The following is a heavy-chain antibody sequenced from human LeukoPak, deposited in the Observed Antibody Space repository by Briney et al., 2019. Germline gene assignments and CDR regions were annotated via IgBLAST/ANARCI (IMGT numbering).Heavy chain of an antibody. D-gene: IGHD6-6*01. CDR2: IWYDGSKK. CDR1: GFTFSDYG. Sequence: RAGGSLRLSCAASGFTFSDYGIHWVRQAPGQGLEWVALIWYDGSKKYYADSVKGRFTISSDNTKNTLYLQLNSLRADDTAVYYCARAHSSSSTFDLWGQGTLVTVSS. CDR3: ARAHSSSSTFDL. V-gene: IGHV3-33*01. J-gene: IGHJ4*02.